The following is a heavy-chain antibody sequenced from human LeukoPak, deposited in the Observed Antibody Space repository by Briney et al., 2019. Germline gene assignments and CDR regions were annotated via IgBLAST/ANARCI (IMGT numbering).Heavy chain of an antibody. CDR3: ARARGAFDI. J-gene: IGHJ3*02. D-gene: IGHD5-24*01. CDR1: GGSFSGYY. Sequence: TSSETLSLTCAVYGGSFSGYYWSWIRQPPGKGLEWIGEINHSGSTNYNPSLKSRVTISVDTSKNQFSLKLSSVTAADTAVYYCARARGAFDIWGQGTMVTVSS. CDR2: INHSGST. V-gene: IGHV4-34*01.